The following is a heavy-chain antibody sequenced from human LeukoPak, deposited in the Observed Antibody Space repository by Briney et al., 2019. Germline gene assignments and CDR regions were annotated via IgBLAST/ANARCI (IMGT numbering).Heavy chain of an antibody. CDR2: SYFNGIT. D-gene: IGHD2-21*02. CDR1: GGSISDSIVSHS. J-gene: IGHJ5*02. V-gene: IGHV4-61*01. CDR3: ARTARSRDWFDP. Sequence: SETLSLTCSVSGGSISDSIVSHSWSWIRQPPGKGLDWIGYSYFNGITNYSPSLTSRVTLSVDTSKNQFSMKLISVPAADTAVYYCARTARSRDWFDPWGQGSLVTVSS.